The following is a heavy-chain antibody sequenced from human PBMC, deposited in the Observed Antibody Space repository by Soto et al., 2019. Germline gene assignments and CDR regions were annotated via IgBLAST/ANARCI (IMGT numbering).Heavy chain of an antibody. V-gene: IGHV4-31*03. CDR3: ARGTWGYCNNAVCYNHCYGGRDV. J-gene: IGHJ6*02. D-gene: IGHD2-8*01. Sequence: QVQLQESGPGLVKPSQTLSLTCTVSGGSISSGGYYWSWIRQHPGKGLEWIGYLYYSGSTYYNPSLRSGVTISVAESKNRFALKLSSVTAAEAAVYYCARGTWGYCNNAVCYNHCYGGRDVWGQETTVAFSS. CDR2: LYYSGST. CDR1: GGSISSGGYY.